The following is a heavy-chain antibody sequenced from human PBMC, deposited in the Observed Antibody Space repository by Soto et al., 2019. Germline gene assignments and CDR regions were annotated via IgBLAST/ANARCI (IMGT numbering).Heavy chain of an antibody. CDR3: ATQEVGGGYVDAFDP. CDR2: IYYSGST. CDR1: GGSISSSNYY. Sequence: QLQLQESGPGLVKPSETLSLTCTVSGGSISSSNYYWGWIRQPPGKGLEWIGSIYYSGSTYYNPSLKRRVTISVDTSKHQFALKLSSVPAADTAVYYCATQEVGGGYVDAFDPWGQGTLVTVSS. V-gene: IGHV4-39*01. D-gene: IGHD1-26*01. J-gene: IGHJ5*02.